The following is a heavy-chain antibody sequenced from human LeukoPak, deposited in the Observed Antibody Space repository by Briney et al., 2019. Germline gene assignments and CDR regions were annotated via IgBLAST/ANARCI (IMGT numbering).Heavy chain of an antibody. Sequence: GESLKISCKGSGYSFTSYWIGWVRQMPGKGLEWMGIVYPGDSDTRYSPSFQGQVTMSADKSISTAYLQWSGLKASDTAMYYCARRYCSGGTCFDYWGQGTLVTVSS. CDR1: GYSFTSYW. J-gene: IGHJ4*02. D-gene: IGHD2-15*01. V-gene: IGHV5-51*01. CDR2: VYPGDSDT. CDR3: ARRYCSGGTCFDY.